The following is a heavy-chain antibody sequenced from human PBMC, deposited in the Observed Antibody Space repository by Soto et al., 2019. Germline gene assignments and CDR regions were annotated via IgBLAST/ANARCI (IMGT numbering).Heavy chain of an antibody. CDR3: ARGLLWFGELLSRFDY. Sequence: PSETLSLTCTVSGGPISSGGYYWSWIRQHPGKGLEWIGYIYYSGSTYYNPSLKSRVTISVDTSKNQFSLKLSSVTAADTAVYYCARGLLWFGELLSRFDYWGQGTLVTVSS. V-gene: IGHV4-31*03. D-gene: IGHD3-10*01. CDR2: IYYSGST. J-gene: IGHJ4*02. CDR1: GGPISSGGYY.